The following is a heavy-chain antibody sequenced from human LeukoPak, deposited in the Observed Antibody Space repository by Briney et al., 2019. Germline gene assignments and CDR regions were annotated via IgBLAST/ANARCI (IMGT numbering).Heavy chain of an antibody. J-gene: IGHJ4*02. CDR3: AREQYYYDSSGSIDY. CDR2: ISAYNGNT. Sequence: ASVKVSCKASGYTFTSYGTGWVRPAPGQGLEWMGWISAYNGNTNYAQKLQGRVTMTTDTSTSTAYMELRSLRSDDTAVYYCAREQYYYDSSGSIDYWGQGTLVTVSS. V-gene: IGHV1-18*01. D-gene: IGHD3-22*01. CDR1: GYTFTSYG.